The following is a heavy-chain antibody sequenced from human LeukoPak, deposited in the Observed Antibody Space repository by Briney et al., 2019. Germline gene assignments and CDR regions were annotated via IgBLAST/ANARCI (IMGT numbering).Heavy chain of an antibody. CDR3: ARGVTVTYYYYYYMDV. D-gene: IGHD4-17*01. CDR2: IYTSGST. J-gene: IGHJ6*03. CDR1: GNSFGDYY. V-gene: IGHV4-4*07. Sequence: PSETLSHTCTLSGNSFGDYYWSWIRQPAGKGLEWIGRIYTSGSTTYNPSLKSRVTISVDTSKNQFSLKLSSVTAADTAVYYCARGVTVTYYYYYYMDVWGKGTTVTVSS.